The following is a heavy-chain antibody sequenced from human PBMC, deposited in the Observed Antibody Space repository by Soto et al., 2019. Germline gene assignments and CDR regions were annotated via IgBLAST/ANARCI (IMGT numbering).Heavy chain of an antibody. CDR1: GGSISTYY. V-gene: IGHV4-59*08. CDR2: VYYSGST. J-gene: IGHJ5*02. D-gene: IGHD6-13*01. CDR3: ARPKTIGAAAGKGWFDP. Sequence: SETLSLTCTVSGGSISTYYWSWIRQPPGKGLEWIGYVYYSGSTNYSPSLKSRVTTSVDTSKNQFSLKLTSVTAADTAMYYCARPKTIGAAAGKGWFDPWGQGTLVTVSS.